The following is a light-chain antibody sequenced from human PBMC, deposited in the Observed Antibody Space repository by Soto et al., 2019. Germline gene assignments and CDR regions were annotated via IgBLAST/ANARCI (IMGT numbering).Light chain of an antibody. CDR3: CSYAGSSTVV. CDR1: SSDVGGYNY. V-gene: IGLV2-8*01. J-gene: IGLJ2*01. Sequence: QSALTQPPSASGSPGQSVTISCTGTSSDVGGYNYVSWYQQLPGKAPKLMIFEVSKRPSGVPDRFSGSKSGNTASLTISGLQAEDEADYYCCSYAGSSTVVFGGGTKLTVL. CDR2: EVS.